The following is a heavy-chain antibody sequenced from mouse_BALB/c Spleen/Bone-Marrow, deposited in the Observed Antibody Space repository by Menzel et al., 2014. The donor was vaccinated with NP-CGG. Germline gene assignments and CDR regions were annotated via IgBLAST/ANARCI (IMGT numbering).Heavy chain of an antibody. V-gene: IGHV1-14*01. CDR3: ARTTVVDIYRYFDV. CDR2: INPYNDGS. D-gene: IGHD1-1*01. J-gene: IGHJ1*01. Sequence: VQLQQSGPELVKPGASGKMSCKASGYTFTSYVLHWVKQKPGQGLEWIGYINPYNDGSKYNEKFKGKATLTSDKSSSIAYMELSSLTSEDSAVYYCARTTVVDIYRYFDVWGAGTTVTVSS. CDR1: GYTFTSYV.